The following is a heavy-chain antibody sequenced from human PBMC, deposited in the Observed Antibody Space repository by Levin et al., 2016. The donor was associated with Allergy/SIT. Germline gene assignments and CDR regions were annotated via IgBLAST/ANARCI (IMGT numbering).Heavy chain of an antibody. V-gene: IGHV3-53*01. Sequence: GESLKISCAASGFTVSSNYMSWVRQAPGKGLEWVSVIYSGGSTYYADSAKGRFTISRDNSKNTLYLQMNSLRAEDTAVYYCARASVSEIHFDWLLPYGMDVWGQGTTVTVSS. CDR1: GFTVSSNY. CDR3: ARASVSEIHFDWLLPYGMDV. CDR2: IYSGGST. J-gene: IGHJ6*02. D-gene: IGHD3-9*01.